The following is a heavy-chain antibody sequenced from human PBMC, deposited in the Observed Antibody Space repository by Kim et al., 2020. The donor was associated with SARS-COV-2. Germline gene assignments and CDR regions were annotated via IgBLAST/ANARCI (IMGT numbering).Heavy chain of an antibody. CDR2: ISYDGSNK. D-gene: IGHD6-13*01. V-gene: IGHV3-30-3*01. CDR3: ARSSIAAGRVNYYGMDV. CDR1: GFTFSSYA. J-gene: IGHJ6*02. Sequence: GGSLRLSCAASGFTFSSYAMHWVRQAPGKGLEWVAVISYDGSNKYYADSVKGRFTISRDNSKNTLYLQMNSLRAEDTAVYYCARSSIAAGRVNYYGMDVWGQGTTVTVSS.